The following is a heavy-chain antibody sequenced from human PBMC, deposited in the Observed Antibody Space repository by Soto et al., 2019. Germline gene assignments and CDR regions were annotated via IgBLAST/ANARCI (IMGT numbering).Heavy chain of an antibody. J-gene: IGHJ4*02. CDR2: ISITTNYI. CDR3: ARESEDLTSNFDD. CDR1: GFTFTRYR. V-gene: IGHV3-21*06. Sequence: PXGSLRLTCAASGFTFTRYRMNWVRQAPGKGLEWASSISITTNYIYYGDSMKGRFTISRDNAKNSLYLEMNSLRAEDTAVYYCARESEDLTSNFDDWGQGTLVTVSS.